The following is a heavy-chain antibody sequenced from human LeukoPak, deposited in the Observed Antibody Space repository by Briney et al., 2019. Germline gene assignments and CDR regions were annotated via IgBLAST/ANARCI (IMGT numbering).Heavy chain of an antibody. CDR1: GYSISSGYY. Sequence: PSETLSLTCAVSGYSISSGYYWGWIRQPPGKGLEWIGSIYHSGSTYYNPSLKSRVTISVDTSKNQFSLKLSSVTAADTAVYYCAREYCSSTSCRYRGYFDYWGQGTLVTVSS. V-gene: IGHV4-38-2*02. D-gene: IGHD2-2*01. CDR3: AREYCSSTSCRYRGYFDY. CDR2: IYHSGST. J-gene: IGHJ4*02.